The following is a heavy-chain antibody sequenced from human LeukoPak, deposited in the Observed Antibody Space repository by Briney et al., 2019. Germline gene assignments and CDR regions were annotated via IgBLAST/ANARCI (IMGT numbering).Heavy chain of an antibody. J-gene: IGHJ4*02. D-gene: IGHD6-19*01. V-gene: IGHV1-46*01. CDR1: GYTFTSYY. Sequence: GASVKVSCKASGYTFTSYYMHWVRKAPGQGLEWMGIINPSGGSTSYAQKFQGRVTMTRDTSTSTVYMELSSLRSEDTAVYYRARERAVALGYWGQGTLVTVSS. CDR3: ARERAVALGY. CDR2: INPSGGST.